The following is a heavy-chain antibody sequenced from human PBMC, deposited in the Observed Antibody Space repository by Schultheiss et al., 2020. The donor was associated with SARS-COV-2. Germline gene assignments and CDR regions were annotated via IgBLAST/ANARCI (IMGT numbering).Heavy chain of an antibody. CDR3: ARGWSYYATEYFLH. CDR2: IYYSGST. D-gene: IGHD1-26*01. V-gene: IGHV4-59*12. J-gene: IGHJ1*01. Sequence: SETLSLTCTVSGGSISSYYWSWIRQPPGKGLEWIGYIYYSGSTNYNPSLKSRVTISVDTSKNQFSLKLSSVTAADTAVYYCARGWSYYATEYFLHWGQGTLVTVSS. CDR1: GGSISSYY.